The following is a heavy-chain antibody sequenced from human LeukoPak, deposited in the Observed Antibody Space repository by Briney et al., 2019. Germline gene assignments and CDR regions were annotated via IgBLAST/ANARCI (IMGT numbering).Heavy chain of an antibody. J-gene: IGHJ6*02. CDR2: ISWNSGSI. V-gene: IGHV3-9*01. Sequence: GGSLRLSCAASGFTFDDYAMHWVRQAPGKGLEWVSGISWNSGSIGYADSVKGRFTISRDNAKNSLYLQMNSLRAEDTALYYCAKDRAAARYYYYGMDVWGQGTTVTVS. CDR1: GFTFDDYA. CDR3: AKDRAAARYYYYGMDV. D-gene: IGHD6-13*01.